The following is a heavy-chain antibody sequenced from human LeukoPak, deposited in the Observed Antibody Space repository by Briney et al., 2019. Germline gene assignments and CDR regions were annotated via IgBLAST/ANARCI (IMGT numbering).Heavy chain of an antibody. Sequence: ASVKVSCKASGYTFTSYGISWVRQAPGQGLEWMGWISAYNGNTNYAQKLQGRVTMTRDTSTSTVYMELSSLRSEDTAVYYCARPSGSGSYKGAFDIWGQGTMVTVSS. CDR1: GYTFTSYG. CDR3: ARPSGSGSYKGAFDI. D-gene: IGHD3-10*01. CDR2: ISAYNGNT. V-gene: IGHV1-18*04. J-gene: IGHJ3*02.